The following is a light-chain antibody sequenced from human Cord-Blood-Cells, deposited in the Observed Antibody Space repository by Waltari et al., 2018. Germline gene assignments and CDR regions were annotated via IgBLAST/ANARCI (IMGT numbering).Light chain of an antibody. CDR2: AAS. CDR1: QSISSY. CDR3: QQSYSTPIT. V-gene: IGKV1-39*01. Sequence: DIQITQSPSSLSASVGDRVTITCRASQSISSYLNWYQQKPGKAPKLLIYAASSLQSGVPSRFSGSGSGTVFTLTISSLQPEDFATYYCQQSYSTPITFGQGTRLEIK. J-gene: IGKJ5*01.